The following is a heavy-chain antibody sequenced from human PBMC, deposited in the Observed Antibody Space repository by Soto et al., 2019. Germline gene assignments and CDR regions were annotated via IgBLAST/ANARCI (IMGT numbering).Heavy chain of an antibody. CDR3: ARVFKTMSFYYGMDV. CDR2: IYYTGST. CDR1: GGSINSGGYY. V-gene: IGHV4-31*03. J-gene: IGHJ6*02. D-gene: IGHD3-22*01. Sequence: QVQLQESGPGLVKPSQTLSLIGTVSGGSINSGGYYWSWIRQLPGKGLEWIGYIYYTGSTYYNPSLKSRITLSVDTSANQFSLKLSSVTAADTAIYFCARVFKTMSFYYGMDVWGQGTAVAVSS.